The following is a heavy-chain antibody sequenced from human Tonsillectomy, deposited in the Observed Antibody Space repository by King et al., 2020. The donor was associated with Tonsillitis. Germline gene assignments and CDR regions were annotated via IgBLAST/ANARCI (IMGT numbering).Heavy chain of an antibody. J-gene: IGHJ4*02. D-gene: IGHD2-8*01. Sequence: VQLVESGGGLVKPGGSLRLSCAASGFTFSSYSMNCVRQAPGKGLEWGASISSRSSYIYYADSVKGRFTISRDNAKNSLYLQMNSLRAEDTAVYYCASTPHCTNGVCRDYWGQGTLVTVSS. CDR1: GFTFSSYS. CDR2: ISSRSSYI. CDR3: ASTPHCTNGVCRDY. V-gene: IGHV3-21*01.